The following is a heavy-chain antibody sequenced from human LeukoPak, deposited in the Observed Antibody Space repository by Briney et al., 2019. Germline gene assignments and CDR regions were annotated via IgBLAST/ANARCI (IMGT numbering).Heavy chain of an antibody. CDR2: IYYSGST. D-gene: IGHD3-16*01. V-gene: IGHV4-39*07. CDR3: ARGARYYYYMDV. CDR1: GGSISSSSYY. J-gene: IGHJ6*03. Sequence: SETLSLTCTVSGGSISSSSYYWGWIRQPPGKGLEWIGSIYYSGSTYYNPSLKSRVTISVDTSKNQFSLKLSSVTAADTAVYYCARGARYYYYMDVWGKGTTVTVSS.